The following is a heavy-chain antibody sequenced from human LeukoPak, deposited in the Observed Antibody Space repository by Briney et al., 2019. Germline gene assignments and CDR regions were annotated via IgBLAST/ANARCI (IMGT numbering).Heavy chain of an antibody. V-gene: IGHV4-4*07. CDR2: IYASGTT. D-gene: IGHD5-18*01. CDR1: GGSIKSYY. CDR3: ARVADRFGYNYGIDEYFDY. Sequence: SETLSLTCTVSGGSIKSYYWSWIRQPAGEGLEWLGHIYASGTTNYNPSLNSRVAMSVDTSKNQFSLRLASVTAADTAVYYCARVADRFGYNYGIDEYFDYWGQGTLVTVSS. J-gene: IGHJ4*02.